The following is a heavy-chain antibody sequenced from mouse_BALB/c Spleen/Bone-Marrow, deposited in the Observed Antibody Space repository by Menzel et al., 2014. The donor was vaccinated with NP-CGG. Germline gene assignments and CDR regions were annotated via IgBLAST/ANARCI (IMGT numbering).Heavy chain of an antibody. CDR2: IWSDGNT. CDR1: GFSLTNYD. V-gene: IGHV2-9*02. CDR3: ARENYGSYYYAMDY. D-gene: IGHD1-1*01. J-gene: IGHJ4*01. Sequence: VQRVESGPGLVAPSQNLSITCTVSGFSLTNYDVHWVRQPPGKGLEWLGLIWSDGNTNYNSALMSRLSISKDNSKSQVFLKMNSLQTDDTAIYFCARENYGSYYYAMDYWGQGTSVTVSS.